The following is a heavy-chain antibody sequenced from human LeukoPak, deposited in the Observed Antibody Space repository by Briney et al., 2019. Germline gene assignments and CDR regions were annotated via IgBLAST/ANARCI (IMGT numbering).Heavy chain of an antibody. CDR1: GFTFSNAW. CDR2: IKSKTDGGTT. CDR3: ARGGGAFILPFHY. V-gene: IGHV3-15*01. J-gene: IGHJ4*02. Sequence: GGSLRLSCAASGFTFSNAWMSWVRQAPGKGLEWVGRIKSKTDGGTTDYAAPVKGRFTISRDDSKNTLYLQMNSLKTEDTAVYYCARGGGAFILPFHYWGQGTLVTVSS. D-gene: IGHD3-9*01.